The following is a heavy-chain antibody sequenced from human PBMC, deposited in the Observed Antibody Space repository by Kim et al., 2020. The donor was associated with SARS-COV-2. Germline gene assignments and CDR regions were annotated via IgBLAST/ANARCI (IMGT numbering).Heavy chain of an antibody. D-gene: IGHD6-13*01. CDR3: ARGGPSAYSSTNADAFDI. J-gene: IGHJ3*02. CDR1: GGSFSGYY. V-gene: IGHV4-34*01. CDR2: INHSGST. Sequence: SETLSLTCAVYGGSFSGYYWSWIRQPPGKGLEWIGEINHSGSTNYNPSLKSRVTISVDTSKNQFSLRLSSVTAADTAVYYCARGGPSAYSSTNADAFDICGDGAIVT.